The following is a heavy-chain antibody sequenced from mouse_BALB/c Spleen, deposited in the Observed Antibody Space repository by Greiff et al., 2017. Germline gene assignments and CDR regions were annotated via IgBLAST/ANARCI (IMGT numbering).Heavy chain of an antibody. J-gene: IGHJ4*01. CDR3: ARHGNYAMYY. D-gene: IGHD1-1*02. CDR2: ISSGGGST. V-gene: IGHV5-12-1*01. Sequence: EVQLVESGGGLVKPGGSLKLSCAASGFAFSSYDMSWVRQTPEKRLEWVAYISSGGGSTYYPDTVKGRFTISRDNAKNTLYLQMSSLKSEDTAMYYCARHGNYAMYYWGQGTSVTVSS. CDR1: GFAFSSYD.